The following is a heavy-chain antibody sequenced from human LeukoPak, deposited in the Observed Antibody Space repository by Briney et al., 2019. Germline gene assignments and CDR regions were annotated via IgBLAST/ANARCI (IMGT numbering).Heavy chain of an antibody. Sequence: PSETLSLTCAVYGGSFSGYYWSWIRQPPGKGLEWIGEINHSGSTNYNPSLKSRVTISVDTSKSQFSLKLSSVTAADTAVYYCARWITMTNYYYYYMDVWGKGTTVTVSS. CDR1: GGSFSGYY. V-gene: IGHV4-34*01. CDR2: INHSGST. CDR3: ARWITMTNYYYYYMDV. J-gene: IGHJ6*03. D-gene: IGHD3-22*01.